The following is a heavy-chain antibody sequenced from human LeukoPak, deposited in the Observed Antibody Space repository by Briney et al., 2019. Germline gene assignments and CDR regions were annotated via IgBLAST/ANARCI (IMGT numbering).Heavy chain of an antibody. V-gene: IGHV4-59*11. CDR3: ARDSRTITVFDI. CDR1: VRAISRLH. CDR2: VYYSGST. Sequence: AETLTLTCTVCVRAISRLHWSGIRQPPGKGLEWIGYVYYSGSTNYNPSFKSRVTISVDTSKNQFSLKLSSVTAADPAVYHCARDSRTITVFDIWGEGALV. J-gene: IGHJ3*02. D-gene: IGHD2/OR15-2a*01.